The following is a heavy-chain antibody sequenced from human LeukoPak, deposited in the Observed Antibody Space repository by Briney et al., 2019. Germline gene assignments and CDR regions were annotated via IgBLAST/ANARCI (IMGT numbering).Heavy chain of an antibody. CDR3: ARGGGRIAAAGTGKYYYYYGMDV. CDR1: GGSISSDY. D-gene: IGHD6-13*01. CDR2: IYYSGST. J-gene: IGHJ6*02. Sequence: SETLSLTCTVSGGSISSDYWSWIRQPPGKGLEWIGYIYYSGSTNYNPSLKSRVTISVDTSKNHFSLKLSSVTAADTPVYYCARGGGRIAAAGTGKYYYYYGMDVWGQGTTVTVCS. V-gene: IGHV4-59*01.